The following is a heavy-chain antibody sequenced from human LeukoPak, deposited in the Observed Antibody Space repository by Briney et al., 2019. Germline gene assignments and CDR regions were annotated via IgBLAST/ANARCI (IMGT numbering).Heavy chain of an antibody. Sequence: ASVKVSCTASGYTFTGYYMHWVRQAPGQGLEWMGWINPNSGATNYAQTFQGRVTMTRDTSISTAYLELSRLRSDDTALYYCAREGAYYYDSSDHPMGYWGQGRPVTVYS. CDR2: INPNSGAT. V-gene: IGHV1-2*02. CDR3: AREGAYYYDSSDHPMGY. J-gene: IGHJ4*01. CDR1: GYTFTGYY. D-gene: IGHD3-22*01.